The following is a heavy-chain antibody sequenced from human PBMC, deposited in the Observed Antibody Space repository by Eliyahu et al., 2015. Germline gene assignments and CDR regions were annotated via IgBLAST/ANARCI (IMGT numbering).Heavy chain of an antibody. CDR2: VSYDGNYQ. J-gene: IGHJ4*02. D-gene: IGHD2-15*01. CDR3: AREYLYCSGGSCQKTVAGPFDY. Sequence: QVQVVESGGGVVQPGRSLRLSCAASGFIFSDFAXHXLRQAPGKGLEWVAVVSYDGNYQNYADSVRGRFTISRDNSKNTLNLQMDSLSGDDTAVYYCAREYLYCSGGSCQKTVAGPFDYWGQGTLVTVSS. V-gene: IGHV3-30*16. CDR1: GFIFSDFA.